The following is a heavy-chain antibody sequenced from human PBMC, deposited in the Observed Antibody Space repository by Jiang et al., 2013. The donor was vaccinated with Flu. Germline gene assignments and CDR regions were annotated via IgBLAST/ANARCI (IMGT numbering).Heavy chain of an antibody. Sequence: LSCAASGFTFSNAWMSWVRQAPGKGLEWVGRIKSKTDGGTTDYAAPVKGRFTISRDDSKNTLYLQMNSLKTEDTAVYYCTTVGQGRYDILTGYYLSDFDYWGQGTLVTVSS. CDR2: IKSKTDGGTT. CDR3: TTVGQGRYDILTGYYLSDFDY. V-gene: IGHV3-15*01. J-gene: IGHJ4*02. CDR1: GFTFSNAW. D-gene: IGHD3-9*01.